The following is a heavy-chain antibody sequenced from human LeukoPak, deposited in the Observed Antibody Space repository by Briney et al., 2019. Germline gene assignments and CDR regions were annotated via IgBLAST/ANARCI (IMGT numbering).Heavy chain of an antibody. J-gene: IGHJ4*02. V-gene: IGHV4-38-2*02. D-gene: IGHD6-13*01. Sequence: SETLSLTCTVSGYSISSGYYWSWIRQPPGKGLEWIEEINHSGSTNYNPSLKSRVTISVDTSKNQFSLKLSSVTAADTAVYYCARGSFTRMYSSSYKYFDYWGQGTLVTVSS. CDR3: ARGSFTRMYSSSYKYFDY. CDR1: GYSISSGYY. CDR2: INHSGST.